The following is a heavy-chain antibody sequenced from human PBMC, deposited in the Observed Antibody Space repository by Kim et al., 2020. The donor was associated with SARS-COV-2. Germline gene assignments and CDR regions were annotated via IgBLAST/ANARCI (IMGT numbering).Heavy chain of an antibody. Sequence: DDEKCYSTSLKTRLPISKDTSKNQVVLRMTHMDPVDTATYYCARKIHMDVWGKGTTVTVSS. V-gene: IGHV2-70*01. CDR2: DDEK. J-gene: IGHJ6*03. CDR3: ARKIHMDV.